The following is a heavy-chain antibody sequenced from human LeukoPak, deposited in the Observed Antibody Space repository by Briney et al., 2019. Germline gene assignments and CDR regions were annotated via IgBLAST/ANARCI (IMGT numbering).Heavy chain of an antibody. V-gene: IGHV1-2*02. Sequence: ASVKVSCKASGYTFTGYYMHWVRQAPGQGLEWMGWINPNSGGTNYAQKFQGRVTMTRDTSISTAYMELSRLRSEDTAVYYCARDLRRRLVGWRNQVYAVLDAFDIWGQGTMVTVSS. D-gene: IGHD2-8*01. CDR3: ARDLRRRLVGWRNQVYAVLDAFDI. J-gene: IGHJ3*02. CDR2: INPNSGGT. CDR1: GYTFTGYY.